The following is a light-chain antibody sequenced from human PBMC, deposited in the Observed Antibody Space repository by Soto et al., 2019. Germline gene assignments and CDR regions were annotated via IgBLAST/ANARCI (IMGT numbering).Light chain of an antibody. CDR3: QQYGSLPIT. Sequence: EIVLTQSPGTLSLSPGERATLSCRASQSVSSSYLAWYQQKPGQAPRLLIYGASSRATGIPDRFSGSGSGTDFTLTISRLETEDCAVYYCQQYGSLPITFGQGTRLEIK. CDR2: GAS. J-gene: IGKJ5*01. V-gene: IGKV3-20*01. CDR1: QSVSSSY.